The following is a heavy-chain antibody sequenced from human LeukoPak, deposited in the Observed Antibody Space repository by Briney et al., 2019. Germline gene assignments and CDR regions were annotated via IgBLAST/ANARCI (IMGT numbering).Heavy chain of an antibody. Sequence: GRSLRLSCAASGFNFDDHVMHWVRQGPGKGLEWVSGISWNSGSIGYADSVKGRFTTSRDNAKNSLYLQMNSLRAEDTALYYCAKGEGGLVIITYFDYWGQGTLVTVSS. CDR3: AKGEGGLVIITYFDY. J-gene: IGHJ4*02. V-gene: IGHV3-9*01. CDR2: ISWNSGSI. D-gene: IGHD3-9*01. CDR1: GFNFDDHV.